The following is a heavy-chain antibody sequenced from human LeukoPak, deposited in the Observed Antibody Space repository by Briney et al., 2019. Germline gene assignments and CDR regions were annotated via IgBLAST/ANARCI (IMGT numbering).Heavy chain of an antibody. V-gene: IGHV4-61*02. CDR3: ARDPYDTSANDAFDI. J-gene: IGHJ3*02. Sequence: PSQTLSLTCTVSGGSISSGTYYWNWIRQPAGKGLEWIGRIYTSGSTNYNPSLKSQVTISVDTSKSQFSLKLTSVTAADTAMYYCARDPYDTSANDAFDIWGQGTMVSVSS. D-gene: IGHD3-22*01. CDR1: GGSISSGTYY. CDR2: IYTSGST.